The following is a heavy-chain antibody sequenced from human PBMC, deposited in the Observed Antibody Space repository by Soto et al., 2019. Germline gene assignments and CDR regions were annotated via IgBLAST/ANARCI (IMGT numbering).Heavy chain of an antibody. V-gene: IGHV3-66*01. CDR2: IYSGGST. J-gene: IGHJ3*02. CDR3: ARDLGYCSGGSCYHAFDI. CDR1: GFTVISNY. Sequence: GGSLRLSCAASGFTVISNYMSWVLQAPGKGLEWVSVIYSGGSTYYADSVKGRFTISRDNSKNTLYLQMNSLRAEDTAVYYCARDLGYCSGGSCYHAFDIWGQGTMVTVSS. D-gene: IGHD2-15*01.